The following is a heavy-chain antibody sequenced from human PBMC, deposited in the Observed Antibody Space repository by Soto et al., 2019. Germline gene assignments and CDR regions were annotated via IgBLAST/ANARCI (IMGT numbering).Heavy chain of an antibody. D-gene: IGHD4-17*01. CDR3: AKTTPHVFDI. J-gene: IGHJ3*02. Sequence: SETLSLTCTVSGGSIISGSYYWGWIRQPPGKELEWIGSIYYSGSTYYNPSLKSRVTISVDTSKNQFSLNLSSVTAADTAVYYCAKTTPHVFDIWGQGTMVTVSS. CDR2: IYYSGST. V-gene: IGHV4-39*01. CDR1: GGSIISGSYY.